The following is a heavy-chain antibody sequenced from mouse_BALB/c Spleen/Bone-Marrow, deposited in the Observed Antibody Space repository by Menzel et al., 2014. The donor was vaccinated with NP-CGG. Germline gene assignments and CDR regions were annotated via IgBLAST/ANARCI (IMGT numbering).Heavy chain of an antibody. CDR2: IDPSTGRT. J-gene: IGHJ2*02. D-gene: IGHD2-2*01. CDR3: ARINGYDY. Sequence: QVQLKESGAELVKPGASVKLSCKASGYTFTSYWMNWVKRRPGQGLEWIGEIDPSTGRTDYNKKFKSQATLTVDKSSSTAYMHLSSLTSEDSAVYYYARINGYDYWGQGTSLTVSS. V-gene: IGHV1S81*02. CDR1: GYTFTSYW.